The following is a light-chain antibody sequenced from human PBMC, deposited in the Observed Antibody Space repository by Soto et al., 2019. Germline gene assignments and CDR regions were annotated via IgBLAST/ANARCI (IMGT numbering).Light chain of an antibody. CDR2: DAS. CDR1: QSVSNY. V-gene: IGKV3-11*01. J-gene: IGKJ5*01. Sequence: EIVLTQSPATLSLSPGERATLSCRASQSVSNYLAWYQQKPGQAPRLLIYDASNRATGIPARFSGSGPGTDFTLTISSLEPEDFAVYYCQQRSNWPPRITFGQGTRLEIK. CDR3: QQRSNWPPRIT.